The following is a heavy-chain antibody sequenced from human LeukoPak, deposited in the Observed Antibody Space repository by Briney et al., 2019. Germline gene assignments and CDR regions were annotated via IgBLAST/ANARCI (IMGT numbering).Heavy chain of an antibody. V-gene: IGHV1-24*01. D-gene: IGHD6-13*01. CDR3: ARDLGSGIAEPFDH. Sequence: GASVKVSCKVSGYTLTELSMHWVRQAPGKGLEWMGGFDPEDGETIYAQKFQGRVTMTEDTSTDTAYMELSSLRSDDTAVYYCARDLGSGIAEPFDHWGQGTLVTVSS. CDR2: FDPEDGET. J-gene: IGHJ4*02. CDR1: GYTLTELS.